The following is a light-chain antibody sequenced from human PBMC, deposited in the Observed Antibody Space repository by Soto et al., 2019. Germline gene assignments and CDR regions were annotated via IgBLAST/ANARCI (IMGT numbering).Light chain of an antibody. CDR1: NSDVGGYIY. CDR2: DVS. Sequence: QSVLTQPRSVSGSPRQSVTISCTGTNSDVGGYIYVSWYQQHPGKAPKLMMFDVSKRPSGVPDRFSGSKSDNTASLTISGLQAEDEADYFCCSYAGNYTYVFGTETKVTVL. V-gene: IGLV2-11*01. J-gene: IGLJ1*01. CDR3: CSYAGNYTYV.